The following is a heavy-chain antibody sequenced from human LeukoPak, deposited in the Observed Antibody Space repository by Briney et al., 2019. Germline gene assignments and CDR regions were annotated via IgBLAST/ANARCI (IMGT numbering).Heavy chain of an antibody. Sequence: SGGSLRLSCAASGFTFSSYSMSWVRQAPGKGLEGVSSISSSSSYIYYADSVKGRFTISRDNAKNSLYLQMSSLRAEDTAVYYCARDYYDSSGYFFYWGQGTLVTVSS. CDR2: ISSSSSYI. J-gene: IGHJ4*02. V-gene: IGHV3-21*01. D-gene: IGHD3-22*01. CDR3: ARDYYDSSGYFFY. CDR1: GFTFSSYS.